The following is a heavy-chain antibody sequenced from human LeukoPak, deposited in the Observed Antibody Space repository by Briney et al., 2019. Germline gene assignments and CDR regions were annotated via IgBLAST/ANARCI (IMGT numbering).Heavy chain of an antibody. V-gene: IGHV4-34*01. CDR1: VGSFSVYY. Sequence: SETLSLTCAVYVGSFSVYYWSWIPHPPGKGLEWIGEITNSGSTNYNPSFKSRVTISVDTSKNQFSLKLSSVTAADTAVYYCARGPGSGTYFDYWGQGTLVTVSS. CDR3: ARGPGSGTYFDY. D-gene: IGHD3-10*01. CDR2: ITNSGST. J-gene: IGHJ4*02.